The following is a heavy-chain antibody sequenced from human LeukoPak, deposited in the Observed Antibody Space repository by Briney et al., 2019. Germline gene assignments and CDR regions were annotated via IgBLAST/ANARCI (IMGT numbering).Heavy chain of an antibody. D-gene: IGHD6-19*01. CDR1: GGSVSSGSYY. Sequence: SETLSLTCIVSGGSVSSGSYYWSWIRQPPGDGPEWIGHIFYAGSTDYNPSLKSRVTISVDTSRNEFSLRVSPATAADTAVYYCARGRRLSNSWYEDYWGQGTLVAVSS. CDR3: ARGRRLSNSWYEDY. CDR2: IFYAGST. J-gene: IGHJ4*02. V-gene: IGHV4-61*01.